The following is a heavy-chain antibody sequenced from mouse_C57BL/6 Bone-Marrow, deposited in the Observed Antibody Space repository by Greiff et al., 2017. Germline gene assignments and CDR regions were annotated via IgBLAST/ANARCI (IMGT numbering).Heavy chain of an antibody. CDR2: IYPGDGDT. Sequence: ESGPELVKPGASVKISCKASGYAFSSSWMNWVKQRPGKGLEWIGRIYPGDGDTNYNGKFKGKATLTADKSSSTAYMQLSSLTSEDSAVYFCARDYDPPFDYWGQGTTLTVSS. D-gene: IGHD2-4*01. J-gene: IGHJ2*01. CDR3: ARDYDPPFDY. V-gene: IGHV1-82*01. CDR1: GYAFSSSW.